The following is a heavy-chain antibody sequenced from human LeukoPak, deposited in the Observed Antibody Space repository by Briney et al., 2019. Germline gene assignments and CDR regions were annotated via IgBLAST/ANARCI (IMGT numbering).Heavy chain of an antibody. J-gene: IGHJ6*02. CDR2: IIPIFGTA. CDR1: GGTFSSYA. Sequence: SVKVSCKASGGTFSSYAISWVRQAPGQGLEWMGGIIPIFGTANYAQKFQGRVTITADKSTSTAYMELSSLRSEDTAIYFCARDDGRRRNDILTGFYYYHGMDVWGQGTTVTVSS. CDR3: ARDDGRRRNDILTGFYYYHGMDV. V-gene: IGHV1-69*06. D-gene: IGHD3-9*01.